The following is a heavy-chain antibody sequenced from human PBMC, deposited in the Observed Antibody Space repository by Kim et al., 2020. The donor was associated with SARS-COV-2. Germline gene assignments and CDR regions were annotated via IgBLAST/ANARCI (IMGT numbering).Heavy chain of an antibody. J-gene: IGHJ4*02. CDR3: ARDRDPGVVTPYFDY. CDR1: GFTFSSYS. Sequence: GGSLRLSCAASGFTFSSYSMNWVRQAPGKGLEWVSYISSSSSTIYYADSVKGRFTISRDNAKNSLYLQMNSLRDEDTAVYYCARDRDPGVVTPYFDYWGQGTLVTVSS. D-gene: IGHD2-21*02. V-gene: IGHV3-48*02. CDR2: ISSSSSTI.